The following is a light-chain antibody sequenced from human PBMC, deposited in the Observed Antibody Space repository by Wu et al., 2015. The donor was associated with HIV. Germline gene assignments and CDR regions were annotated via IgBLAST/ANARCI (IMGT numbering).Light chain of an antibody. V-gene: IGKV3-20*01. CDR3: QQYDGSPRT. Sequence: EIVLTQSPGTLSLSPGERVTLSCRASQTVSSSYLAWYQQKPGQAPRLLIYGASRRASGIPDRFSGSGSGTDFTLTISRLEPEDFAVYYCQQYDGSPRTFGQGTKVEMK. CDR1: QTVSSSY. J-gene: IGKJ1*01. CDR2: GAS.